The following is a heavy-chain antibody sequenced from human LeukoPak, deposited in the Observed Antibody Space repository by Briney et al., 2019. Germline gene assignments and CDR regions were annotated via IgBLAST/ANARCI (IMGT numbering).Heavy chain of an antibody. CDR2: IVVGSGNT. CDR1: GFTFTSSA. Sequence: SVKVSCKASGFTFTSSAVQWVRQARGQRLEWIGWIVVGSGNTNYAQKFQERVTVTRDMSTSTAYMELSRLRSEDTAVYYCAADLSSQWELRDWGQGTLVTVSS. CDR3: AADLSSQWELRD. J-gene: IGHJ4*02. D-gene: IGHD1-26*01. V-gene: IGHV1-58*01.